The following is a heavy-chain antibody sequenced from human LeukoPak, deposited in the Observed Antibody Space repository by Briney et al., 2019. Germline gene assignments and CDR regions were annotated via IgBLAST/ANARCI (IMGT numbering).Heavy chain of an antibody. V-gene: IGHV3-7*01. CDR1: GFTFSSFW. J-gene: IGHJ4*02. D-gene: IGHD3-3*02. CDR3: VRASSNDY. CDR2: IKKDGSEK. Sequence: GGSLRLSCAASGFTFSSFWMNWVRQAPGKGLEWVANIKKDGSEKYYVDSVKGRFTISRDNAKNSLYLQMDSLRAEDTAVYFCVRASSNDYWGQGTLVTVSS.